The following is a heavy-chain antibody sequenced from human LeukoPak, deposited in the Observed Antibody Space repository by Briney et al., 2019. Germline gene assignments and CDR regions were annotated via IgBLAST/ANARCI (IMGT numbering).Heavy chain of an antibody. J-gene: IGHJ3*02. V-gene: IGHV3-7*01. D-gene: IGHD3-3*01. CDR2: IKQDGSEK. CDR3: ARDWNGFDI. Sequence: GGSLRLSCAASGFTFSTYWMTWVRQAPGKGLEWVATIKQDGSEKFYVDSVKGRFTFSRDNAKNSLYLQMDSLRAEDTAVYYCARDWNGFDIWGQGTMVTVSS. CDR1: GFTFSTYW.